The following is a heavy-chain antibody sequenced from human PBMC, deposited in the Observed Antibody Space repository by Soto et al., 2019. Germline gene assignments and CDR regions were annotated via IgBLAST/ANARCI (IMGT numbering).Heavy chain of an antibody. CDR1: GGTFSSYA. CDR3: ASSAGSKGSYYFDY. V-gene: IGHV1-69*13. J-gene: IGHJ4*02. CDR2: IIPIFGTA. D-gene: IGHD2-15*01. Sequence: SVKVSCKASGGTFSSYAISWVRQAPGQGLEWMGGIIPIFGTANYAQKFQGRVTITADESTSTAYMELSSLRSEDTAVYYCASSAGSKGSYYFDYWGQGTMVTV.